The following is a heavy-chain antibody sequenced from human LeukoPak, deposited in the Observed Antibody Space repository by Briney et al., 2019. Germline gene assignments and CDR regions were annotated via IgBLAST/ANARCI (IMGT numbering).Heavy chain of an antibody. V-gene: IGHV4-4*07. Sequence: SETLSLTCTVSGGSISSSYWSWIRQPAGKGLEYIGRIYTSGSTNYNPSLKSRVTMSVDTSKNHFSLKLSSVTAADTAVYYCARAFADYYYYYMDVWGKGTTVTVSS. CDR3: ARAFADYYYYYMDV. J-gene: IGHJ6*03. CDR1: GGSISSSY. CDR2: IYTSGST.